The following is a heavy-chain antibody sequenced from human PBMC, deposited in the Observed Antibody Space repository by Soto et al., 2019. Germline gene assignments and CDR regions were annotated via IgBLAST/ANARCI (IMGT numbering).Heavy chain of an antibody. V-gene: IGHV3-23*01. D-gene: IGHD2-8*02. CDR1: GFTFSSYA. J-gene: IGHJ4*02. CDR3: AGARTGVTPEEY. CDR2: ISGSGGST. Sequence: PGGSLRLSCAASGFTFSSYAMSWVRQAPGKGLEWVSAISGSGGSTYYADSVKGRFTISRDNSKNTLYLQMNSLRAEATAVYYFAGARTGVTPEEYCGQGTLVSVSS.